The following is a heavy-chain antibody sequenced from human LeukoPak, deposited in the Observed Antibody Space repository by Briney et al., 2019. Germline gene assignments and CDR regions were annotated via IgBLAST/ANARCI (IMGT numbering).Heavy chain of an antibody. J-gene: IGHJ6*02. CDR2: ISSSGSTI. CDR3: VRFGELSGYYYGMDV. V-gene: IGHV3-11*01. D-gene: IGHD3-10*01. CDR1: GLTFSDYY. Sequence: GGSLRLSCAASGLTFSDYYMSWIRQAPGKGLEWVSYISSSGSTIYYADSVKGRFTISRDNAKNSLYLQMNSLRAEDTAVYYCVRFGELSGYYYGMDVWGQGTTVTVSS.